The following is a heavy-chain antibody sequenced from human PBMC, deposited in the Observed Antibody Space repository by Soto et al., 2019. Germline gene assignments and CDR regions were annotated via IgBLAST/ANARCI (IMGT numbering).Heavy chain of an antibody. CDR3: ARGTRSNSGYEPDWYF. CDR1: GGSISSGY. CDR2: ISNTGTT. V-gene: IGHV4-59*01. J-gene: IGHJ2*01. Sequence: PSDTLSLTCTVSGGSISSGYWSWLRQSPGEGLEWIGHISNTGTTNYSPSLKSRVFMSVDTSKTQISLKVSSVNAADTAVYYCARGTRSNSGYEPDWYF. D-gene: IGHD5-12*01.